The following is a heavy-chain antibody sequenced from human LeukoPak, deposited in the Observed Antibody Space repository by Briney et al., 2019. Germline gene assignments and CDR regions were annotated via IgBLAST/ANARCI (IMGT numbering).Heavy chain of an antibody. J-gene: IGHJ4*02. CDR1: GFTFSSYA. Sequence: PGGSLRLSCSASGFTFSSYAMHWVRQAPGKGLEYVSAISSHGGSTYYADSVKGRFTISRDNSKNTLYLQMSSLRAEDTAVYYCVKDEAPYYYDSSCYYFGDWGQGTLVTVSS. D-gene: IGHD3-22*01. CDR2: ISSHGGST. V-gene: IGHV3-64D*09. CDR3: VKDEAPYYYDSSCYYFGD.